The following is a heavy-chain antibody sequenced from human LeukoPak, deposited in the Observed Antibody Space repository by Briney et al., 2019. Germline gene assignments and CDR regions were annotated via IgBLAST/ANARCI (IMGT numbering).Heavy chain of an antibody. CDR2: IYHDGST. CDR1: GGSISSSNW. V-gene: IGHV4-4*02. CDR3: ARAYCVGDCSVLHIYFDN. D-gene: IGHD2-21*02. Sequence: SETLSLTCVVSGGSISSSNWWGWVRQPPGKGLEWIGEIYHDGSTNYNPSLKSRVTISIDKSKNQFSLKLSSVTAADTAVYYCARAYCVGDCSVLHIYFDNWGQGTLVTVSS. J-gene: IGHJ4*02.